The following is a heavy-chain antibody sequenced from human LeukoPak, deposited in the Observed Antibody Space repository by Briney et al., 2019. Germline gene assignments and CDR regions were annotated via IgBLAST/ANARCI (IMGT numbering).Heavy chain of an antibody. CDR1: GGSISIYY. CDR2: IYNSGCT. CDR3: ARHPTALLWFGEIDY. J-gene: IGHJ4*02. D-gene: IGHD3-10*01. V-gene: IGHV4-59*08. Sequence: SETLSLTCSVSGGSISIYYWSWIRQPPGKGVEWIGYIYNSGCTIYNPSLKGRVPLSLDTSKNQFSPTLSSVTAADTAVHPCARHPTALLWFGEIDYWGQGTLVTVSS.